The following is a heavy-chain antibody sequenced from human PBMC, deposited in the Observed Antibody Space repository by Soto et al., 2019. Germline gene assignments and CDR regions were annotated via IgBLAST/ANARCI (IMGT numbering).Heavy chain of an antibody. CDR3: TRDASRDSSARGWFDP. Sequence: GGSLRLSGESSGFTFRSFTINWVRQAPGKGLEWVSTISSNSAYIYYTDALRGRFTISRDNAKNSLHLQMNSLRAEDTAVYYCTRDASRDSSARGWFDPWGPGTLVTVSS. J-gene: IGHJ5*02. D-gene: IGHD6-13*01. V-gene: IGHV3-21*01. CDR2: ISSNSAYI. CDR1: GFTFRSFT.